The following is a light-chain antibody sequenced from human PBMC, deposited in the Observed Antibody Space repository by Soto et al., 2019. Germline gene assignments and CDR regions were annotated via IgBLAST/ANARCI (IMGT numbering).Light chain of an antibody. Sequence: QSVLTQPPSASGTPGQRVAISCSGGSSDIGSNPVNWYLHLPGAAPKLLIYRDNQRPSGVPDRFSGSKSGTSASLTISGLQSADEADYFCSAWDDNIYGPVFAGGTKLTVL. CDR2: RDN. CDR1: SSDIGSNP. V-gene: IGLV1-44*01. J-gene: IGLJ2*01. CDR3: SAWDDNIYGPV.